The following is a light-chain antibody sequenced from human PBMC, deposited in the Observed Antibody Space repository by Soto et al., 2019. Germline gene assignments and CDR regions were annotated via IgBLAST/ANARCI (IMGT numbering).Light chain of an antibody. CDR1: SSTIGAGYD. CDR2: AHT. CDR3: QSSDMNLAGSGV. V-gene: IGLV1-40*01. J-gene: IGLJ3*02. Sequence: QSVLTQPPSVSGAPGQRVTISCTGSSSTIGAGYDVNWYQHLPGKAPKLLIYAHTNRPSGVPARYSGSKSGTSASLAITGLQAEDEGDYYCQSSDMNLAGSGVFGGGTKVTVL.